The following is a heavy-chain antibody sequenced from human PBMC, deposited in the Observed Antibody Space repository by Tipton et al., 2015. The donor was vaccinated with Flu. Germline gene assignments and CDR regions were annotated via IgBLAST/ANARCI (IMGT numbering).Heavy chain of an antibody. J-gene: IGHJ4*02. CDR3: ARSPSYSGSGIYPYYFDD. V-gene: IGHV4-30-4*08. D-gene: IGHD3-10*01. CDR1: GDSITIGDYY. Sequence: TLSLTCTVSGDSITIGDYYWSWIRQHPGKALEWIGHIYYSGSTHHNPSLKSRVTISGDTSKNQFSLQLNSVTAEDTAVYYCARSPSYSGSGIYPYYFDDWGQGTLVTVSS. CDR2: IYYSGST.